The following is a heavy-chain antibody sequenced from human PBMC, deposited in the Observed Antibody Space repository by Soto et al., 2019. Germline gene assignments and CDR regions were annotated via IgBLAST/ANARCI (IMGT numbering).Heavy chain of an antibody. J-gene: IGHJ4*02. Sequence: QVQLVESGGGVVQPGRSLRLSCAASGFTFSSYGMHWVRQAPGKGLEWVAVIWYDGSNKYYADSVKGRVTISRDNSKNTLYLQMNSLRAEDTAVYYCARDRHYFDYWGQGTLVTVSS. CDR3: ARDRHYFDY. CDR1: GFTFSSYG. CDR2: IWYDGSNK. V-gene: IGHV3-33*01.